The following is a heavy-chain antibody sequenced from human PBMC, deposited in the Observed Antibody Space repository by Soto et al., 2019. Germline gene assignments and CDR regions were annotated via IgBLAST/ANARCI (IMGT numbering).Heavy chain of an antibody. CDR1: GYTFTTYD. D-gene: IGHD6-25*01. J-gene: IGHJ4*02. Sequence: GASVKVSCKASGYTFTTYDISWVRQATGQGLEWMGWMNPYSGNTGYAQKCQGRVTVTRNTSISTVYMELSGLRPDDTAVYYWARRKERSGPHYFDYWGQGSQVTVSS. V-gene: IGHV1-8*01. CDR2: MNPYSGNT. CDR3: ARRKERSGPHYFDY.